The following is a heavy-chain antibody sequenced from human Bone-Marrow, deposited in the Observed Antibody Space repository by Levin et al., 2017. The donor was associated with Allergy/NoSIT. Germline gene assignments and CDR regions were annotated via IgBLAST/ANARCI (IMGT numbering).Heavy chain of an antibody. Sequence: GESLKISCAASGFTFRNYWMNLVRQVPGKGLEWVSRISDDGTTTNYADSVEGRFTISRDNAKNTLYLQMDSLRAEDTALYYCASTLYDILAGRYGIDVWGQGTTVTVSS. J-gene: IGHJ6*02. CDR3: ASTLYDILAGRYGIDV. CDR1: GFTFRNYW. V-gene: IGHV3-74*01. D-gene: IGHD3-9*01. CDR2: ISDDGTTT.